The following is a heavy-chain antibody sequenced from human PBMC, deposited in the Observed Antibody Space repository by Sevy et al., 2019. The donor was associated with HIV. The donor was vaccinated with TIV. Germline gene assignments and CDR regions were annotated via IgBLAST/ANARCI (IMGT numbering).Heavy chain of an antibody. CDR1: GYTFTSYG. D-gene: IGHD3-9*01. Sequence: ASVKVSCKASGYTFTSYGISWVRQAPGQGLEWMGWISAYNGNTNYAQKLQGRVTMTIDTSTSTAYMELRSLRSDDTAVYYCAREGNGYYDILTGYYIPNWFDPWGQGTLVTVSS. J-gene: IGHJ5*02. CDR2: ISAYNGNT. V-gene: IGHV1-18*01. CDR3: AREGNGYYDILTGYYIPNWFDP.